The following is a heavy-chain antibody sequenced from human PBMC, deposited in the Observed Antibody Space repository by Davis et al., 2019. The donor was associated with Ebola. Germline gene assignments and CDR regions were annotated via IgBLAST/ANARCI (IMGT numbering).Heavy chain of an antibody. CDR2: ISYDGSDK. J-gene: IGHJ3*02. V-gene: IGHV3-30*03. CDR1: GFTFSIFG. D-gene: IGHD3-22*01. CDR3: ARGRSYITMIVVVGDAFDI. Sequence: GGSLRLSCAASGFTFSIFGMHWVRQAPGKGLEWVAVISYDGSDKYYAESAKGRFTISRDNAKNSLYLQMNSLRDEDTAVYYCARGRSYITMIVVVGDAFDIWGQGTMVTVSS.